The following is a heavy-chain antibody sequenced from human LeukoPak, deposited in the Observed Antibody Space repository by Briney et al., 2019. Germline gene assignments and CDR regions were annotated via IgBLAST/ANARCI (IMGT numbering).Heavy chain of an antibody. V-gene: IGHV3-21*01. Sequence: GRSLILSCAASGFTFSSYSMNWVRQAPGKGLEWVSSISSSSSYIYYADSVKGRFTISRDNAKNSLYLQMSSLRAEDTAVYYCAGDGGITGTTSRGSFDYWGQGTLVTVSS. J-gene: IGHJ4*02. CDR3: AGDGGITGTTSRGSFDY. CDR2: ISSSSSYI. D-gene: IGHD1-7*01. CDR1: GFTFSSYS.